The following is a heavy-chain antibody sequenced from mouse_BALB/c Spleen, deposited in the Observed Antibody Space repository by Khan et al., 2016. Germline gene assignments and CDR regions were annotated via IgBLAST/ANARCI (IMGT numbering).Heavy chain of an antibody. CDR3: ARDRYDY. D-gene: IGHD2-14*01. V-gene: IGHV5-17*02. J-gene: IGHJ2*01. CDR1: GFTFSSFG. CDR2: ISSDSSTK. Sequence: EVELVESGGGLVQPGGSRKLSCAASGFTFSSFGMHWVRQAPEKGLEWVAYISSDSSTKYYADTVKGRFTISRDNPKHTLFLQMTSLRFEDTAIFYCARDRYDYWGQGTTLTVSS.